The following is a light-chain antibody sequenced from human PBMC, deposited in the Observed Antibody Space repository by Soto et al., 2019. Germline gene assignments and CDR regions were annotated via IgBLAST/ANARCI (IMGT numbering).Light chain of an antibody. Sequence: DIQMTQSPSTLSSSVGDRVTITCRASQTLSGRLAWYQQRPGQAPKLLISDVSTLESGVPSRFSGTRTGSGTEFTIRISDLQPDDFATYNCQQYNYYPTFGTGTKLEVK. CDR1: QTLSGR. CDR3: QQYNYYPT. J-gene: IGKJ4*02. V-gene: IGKV1-5*01. CDR2: DVS.